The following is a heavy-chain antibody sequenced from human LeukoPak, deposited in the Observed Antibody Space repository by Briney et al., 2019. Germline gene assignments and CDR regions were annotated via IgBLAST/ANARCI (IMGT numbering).Heavy chain of an antibody. CDR3: AKRGYYYDSRVFPGFDY. D-gene: IGHD3-22*01. Sequence: GGSLRLSCAASGFTFSSYSMSWVRQAPGKGLEWVSGISGRGSDTYYADSVKGRFTISRDISKNTLHLQMNSLRAEATAVYYCAKRGYYYDSRVFPGFDYWGQGTLVTVSS. J-gene: IGHJ4*02. V-gene: IGHV3-23*01. CDR1: GFTFSSYS. CDR2: ISGRGSDT.